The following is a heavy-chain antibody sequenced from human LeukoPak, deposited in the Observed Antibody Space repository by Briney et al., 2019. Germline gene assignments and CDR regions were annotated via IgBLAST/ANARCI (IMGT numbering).Heavy chain of an antibody. CDR2: IYSGGST. CDR3: ASPFQFCSGGTCYYYGMDV. CDR1: GFTVSSNY. V-gene: IGHV3-66*01. D-gene: IGHD2-15*01. J-gene: IGHJ6*02. Sequence: SGGSLRLSCAASGFTVSSNYMSWVRQAPGNGLELVSVIYSGGSTYYADSVKGRFTISRDNSKNTLYLQMKSLRAEDTAVYYCASPFQFCSGGTCYYYGMDVWGQGTTVTVSS.